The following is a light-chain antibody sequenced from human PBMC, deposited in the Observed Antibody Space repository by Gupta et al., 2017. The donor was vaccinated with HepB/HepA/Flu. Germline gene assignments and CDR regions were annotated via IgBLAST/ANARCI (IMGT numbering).Light chain of an antibody. J-gene: IGKJ1*01. V-gene: IGKV1-5*03. CDR1: QSIDIW. Sequence: DIQMTQSPPTLSASVGDTVTITCRASQSIDIWLAWYQQKPGKAPNLLIYKASSLQSGVPSRFSGSGSGTEFTLTISSLQPDDFATYYCQQYSNFFRTLGQGTKVEIK. CDR3: QQYSNFFRT. CDR2: KAS.